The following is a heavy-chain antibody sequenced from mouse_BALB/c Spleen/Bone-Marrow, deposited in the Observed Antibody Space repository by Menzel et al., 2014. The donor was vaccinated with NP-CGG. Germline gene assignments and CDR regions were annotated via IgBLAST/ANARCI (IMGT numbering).Heavy chain of an antibody. CDR1: GDSITSGY. J-gene: IGHJ2*01. CDR2: ITYSGNT. Sequence: EVKLMESGPSLVKPSQTLSLTCSVTGDSITSGYWNWIRKFPGNKLEYMGYITYSGNTYYNPSLISRVSITRDTSKNQYYLQLNSVTTEDTATYYCTREYYGPWGQGTTLTVSS. D-gene: IGHD1-2*01. CDR3: TREYYGP. V-gene: IGHV3-8*02.